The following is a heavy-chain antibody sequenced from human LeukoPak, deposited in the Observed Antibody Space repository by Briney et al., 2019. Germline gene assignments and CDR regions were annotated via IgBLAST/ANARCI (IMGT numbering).Heavy chain of an antibody. Sequence: PGGSLRLSCAASGITFSSDTMNWVRQAPGKGLEWVSCITRDSNYIYYADSVRGRFTISRDNAKNTLYLQMNSLRAEDTAVYYCARGLGRWLQLHSPYYFDYWGQGTLVTVSS. CDR3: ARGLGRWLQLHSPYYFDY. CDR1: GITFSSDT. D-gene: IGHD5-24*01. CDR2: ITRDSNYI. J-gene: IGHJ4*02. V-gene: IGHV3-21*01.